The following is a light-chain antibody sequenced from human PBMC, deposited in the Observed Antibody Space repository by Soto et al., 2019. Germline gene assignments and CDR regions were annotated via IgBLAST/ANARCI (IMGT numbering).Light chain of an antibody. CDR3: CSYAGTSTLV. CDR2: EVR. Sequence: QSALTQPASVSGSPGQSITISCTGTSSDVGSYDLVSWYQQHPGKAPKLMIYEVRKRPSGLSNRFSGSKSGNTASLTISGLQDEDEADYYCCSYAGTSTLVFGGGTKVTVL. V-gene: IGLV2-23*02. CDR1: SSDVGSYDL. J-gene: IGLJ2*01.